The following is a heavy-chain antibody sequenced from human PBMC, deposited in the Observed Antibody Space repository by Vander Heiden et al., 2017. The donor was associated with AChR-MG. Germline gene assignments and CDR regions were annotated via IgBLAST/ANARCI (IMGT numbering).Heavy chain of an antibody. V-gene: IGHV3-23*01. CDR2: ISGSGGST. J-gene: IGHJ4*02. Sequence: EVEPLEFGGGLVQLAGSLRLPWSAPGFAYSSYAMSWFRQTREKGLEWISAISGSGGSTYYADSVKSRFTISRDNSKNTLYLQMNSLRAEDTAVYYCAKDTHCGGNSGGGGQGTLVTVSS. CDR3: AKDTHCGGNSGG. D-gene: IGHD2-21*02. CDR1: GFAYSSYA.